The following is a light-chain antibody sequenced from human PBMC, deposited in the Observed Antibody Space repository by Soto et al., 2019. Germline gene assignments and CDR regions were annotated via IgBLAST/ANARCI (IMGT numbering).Light chain of an antibody. CDR1: SSDVGAYKY. CDR3: NSYATGSTYV. J-gene: IGLJ1*01. Sequence: QSALAQPASVSGSPGQSITISCAGSSSDVGAYKYVSWYQQYPGKAPKLIIYDVTNRPSGVSPRFSGSKSGNTASLTISGLQAEDEAAYYCNSYATGSTYVFGTGTKLTVL. V-gene: IGLV2-14*01. CDR2: DVT.